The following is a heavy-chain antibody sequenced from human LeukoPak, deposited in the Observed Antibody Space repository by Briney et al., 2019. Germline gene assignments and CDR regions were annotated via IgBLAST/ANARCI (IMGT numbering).Heavy chain of an antibody. Sequence: ASVKVSCKAPGDTFSSYDFNWVRQATGQGLEWMGWMNPNSGNTGFAQKFQGRVTLTRDTSIGTAYMELSNLRSDDTAVYYCARGSTMVRGVNALGNYGMDVWGQGTTVTVSS. CDR3: ARGSTMVRGVNALGNYGMDV. D-gene: IGHD3-10*01. V-gene: IGHV1-8*01. CDR1: GDTFSSYD. J-gene: IGHJ6*02. CDR2: MNPNSGNT.